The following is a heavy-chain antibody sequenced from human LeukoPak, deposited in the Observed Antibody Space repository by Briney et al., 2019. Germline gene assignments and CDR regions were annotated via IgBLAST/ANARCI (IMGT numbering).Heavy chain of an antibody. CDR2: INPSVGGT. CDR3: ARGLAVAGTGAFDY. J-gene: IGHJ4*02. V-gene: IGHV1-46*01. D-gene: IGHD6-19*01. CDR1: GYTFTGYY. Sequence: ASVKVSCKASGYTFTGYYMHWVRQAPGQGLEWIGIINPSVGGTTYAQKLQGRVTMTRDTSTSTVYMELSNLRSEDTAVYYCARGLAVAGTGAFDYWGQGTLVTVSS.